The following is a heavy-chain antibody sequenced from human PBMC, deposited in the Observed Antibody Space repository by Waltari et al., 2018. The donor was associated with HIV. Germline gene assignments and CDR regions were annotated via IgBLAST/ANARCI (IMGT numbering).Heavy chain of an antibody. CDR3: ARRGVGSYYFDY. Sequence: EVQLVESGGGLVQPGGSLRLSCAASGFTFSSYWMSWVRQAPGKGREWVAKKKQDGREKYYVDSVKGRFTISRDNAKNSLYLQMNSLRAEDTAVYYCARRGVGSYYFDYWGQGTLVTVSS. J-gene: IGHJ4*02. CDR1: GFTFSSYW. D-gene: IGHD1-26*01. CDR2: KKQDGREK. V-gene: IGHV3-7*01.